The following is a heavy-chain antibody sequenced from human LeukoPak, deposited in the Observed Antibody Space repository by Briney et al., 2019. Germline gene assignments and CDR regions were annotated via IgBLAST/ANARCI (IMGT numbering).Heavy chain of an antibody. J-gene: IGHJ6*02. CDR1: GGTFSSYT. CDR3: ARKGTVTTPLYYYGMDV. D-gene: IGHD4-17*01. V-gene: IGHV1-69*02. CDR2: IIPILGIA. Sequence: SVKVSCQASGGTFSSYTISWVRQAPGQGLEWMGRIIPILGIANYAQKFQGRVTITADKSTSTAYMELSSLRSEDTAVYYCARKGTVTTPLYYYGMDVWGQGTTVTVSS.